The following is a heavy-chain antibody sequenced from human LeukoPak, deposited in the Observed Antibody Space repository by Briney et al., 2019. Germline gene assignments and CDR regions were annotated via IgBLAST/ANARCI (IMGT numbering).Heavy chain of an antibody. J-gene: IGHJ4*02. CDR1: GGSISSSSYY. Sequence: SETLSLTCTVSGGSISSSSYYWGWIRQPPGKGLEWIGEINHSGSTNYNPSLKSRVTISVDTSKNQFSLKLSSVTAADTAVYYCARLRGPTGDSSGYYLGYDYWGQGTLVTVSS. CDR3: ARLRGPTGDSSGYYLGYDY. V-gene: IGHV4-39*07. D-gene: IGHD3-22*01. CDR2: INHSGST.